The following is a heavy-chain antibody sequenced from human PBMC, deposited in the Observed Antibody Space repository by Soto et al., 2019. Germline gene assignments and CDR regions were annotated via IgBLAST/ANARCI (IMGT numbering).Heavy chain of an antibody. V-gene: IGHV1-69*12. J-gene: IGHJ6*04. Sequence: QVQLVQSGAEVKKPGSSVKVSCKSSGGTFSNYGFSWVRQAPGQGLECMGVIVPIFGAEHPQKFQGRVTITADDSTDTVFIELRGLTSEEPAVYYCERGGSDYEGSGYYQGHVWGKGTTVTVSS. CDR3: ERGGSDYEGSGYYQGHV. D-gene: IGHD3-22*01. CDR2: IVPIFGA. CDR1: GGTFSNYG.